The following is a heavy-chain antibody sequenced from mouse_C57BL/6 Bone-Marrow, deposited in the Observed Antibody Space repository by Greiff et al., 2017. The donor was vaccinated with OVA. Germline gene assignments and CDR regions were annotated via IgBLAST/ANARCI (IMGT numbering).Heavy chain of an antibody. J-gene: IGHJ1*03. CDR1: GYTFTSYW. V-gene: IGHV1-64*01. Sequence: QVQLQQPGAELVKPGASVKLSCKASGYTFTSYWMHWVKQRPGQGLEWIGMIHPNSGSTNYNEKFKSKATLTVDKSSSTAYMQLSSLTSEDSAVYYCAREGTAVLERGWYFDVWGTGTTVTVSS. CDR3: AREGTAVLERGWYFDV. D-gene: IGHD1-1*01. CDR2: IHPNSGST.